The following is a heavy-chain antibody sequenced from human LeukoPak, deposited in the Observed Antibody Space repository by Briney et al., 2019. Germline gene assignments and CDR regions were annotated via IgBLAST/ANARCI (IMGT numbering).Heavy chain of an antibody. V-gene: IGHV1-69*13. CDR1: GDTFSSFA. J-gene: IGHJ3*02. CDR2: IIPIFGTT. D-gene: IGHD3-22*01. Sequence: ASVKVSCKASGDTFSSFAISWVRQAPGQGLEWMGGIIPIFGTTNYAQKSQGRVTITADESTSTAYMELSSLRSEDTAVYYCARVLAGYDSSGYYWDAFDIWGQGTMVTVSS. CDR3: ARVLAGYDSSGYYWDAFDI.